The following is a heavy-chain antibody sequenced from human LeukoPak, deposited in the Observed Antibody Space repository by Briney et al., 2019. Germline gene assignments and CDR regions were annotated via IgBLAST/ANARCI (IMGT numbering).Heavy chain of an antibody. D-gene: IGHD1/OR15-1a*01. Sequence: PGGSLRLSCAASGFTFSSYWMHWVRQAPGKGLVRVSRINSDGSSTSYADSVKGRFTIPRDNAKNTLYLQMNSLRAEDTAVYYCARALYGNTDAFDIWGQGTMVTVSS. CDR1: GFTFSSYW. CDR3: ARALYGNTDAFDI. CDR2: INSDGSST. V-gene: IGHV3-74*01. J-gene: IGHJ3*02.